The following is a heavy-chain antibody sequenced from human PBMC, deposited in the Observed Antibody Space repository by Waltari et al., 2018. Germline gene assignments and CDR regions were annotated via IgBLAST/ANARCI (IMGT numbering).Heavy chain of an antibody. D-gene: IGHD1-1*01. V-gene: IGHV1-2*02. CDR1: GYTLTAYF. Sequence: QVQLVQSGPEGTKPGASVGVSCQAFGYTLTAYFLHWVRQAPGQGLEWMGWLDPKTGDRNSAPRFQGRVTMTRDTSINTAYLKVTSLKSDDTAVYYCVRDVNDDPRGDYWGQGTLVTVSS. CDR3: VRDVNDDPRGDY. J-gene: IGHJ4*02. CDR2: LDPKTGDR.